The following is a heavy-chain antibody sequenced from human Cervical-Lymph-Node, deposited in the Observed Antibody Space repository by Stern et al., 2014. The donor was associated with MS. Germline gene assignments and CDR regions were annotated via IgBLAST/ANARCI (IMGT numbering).Heavy chain of an antibody. J-gene: IGHJ4*02. CDR3: AKDRGVAGTAGEADQ. Sequence: QVPLVESGGGVVQPGKSLRLSCAASGFIFTDYVMHWVRQPPGQGLEWVSGISKDGSNQHYGDSVKGRFTVSRDNAKNTLYLDMNSLRADDTATYYCAKDRGVAGTAGEADQWGQGTLVTVSS. CDR1: GFIFTDYV. CDR2: ISKDGSNQ. V-gene: IGHV3-30*18. D-gene: IGHD6-19*01.